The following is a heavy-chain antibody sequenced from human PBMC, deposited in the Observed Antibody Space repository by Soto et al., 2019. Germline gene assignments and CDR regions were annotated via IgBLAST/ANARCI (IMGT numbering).Heavy chain of an antibody. J-gene: IGHJ6*02. Sequence: SETLSLTCAVYGGSFSGYYWSWIRQPPGKGLEWIGEINHSGSTNYNPSLKSRVTISVDTSKNQFSLKLSSVTAADTAVYYCARRYDFWSGYYYYYYYGMDVWGQGTTVTVSS. D-gene: IGHD3-3*01. CDR2: INHSGST. V-gene: IGHV4-34*01. CDR1: GGSFSGYY. CDR3: ARRYDFWSGYYYYYYYGMDV.